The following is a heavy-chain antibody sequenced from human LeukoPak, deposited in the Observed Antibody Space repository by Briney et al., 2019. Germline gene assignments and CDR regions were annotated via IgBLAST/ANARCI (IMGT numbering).Heavy chain of an antibody. J-gene: IGHJ4*02. CDR2: IYYSGST. CDR1: GGSISSGGYY. D-gene: IGHD3-3*01. V-gene: IGHV4-31*03. CDR3: ARARYYDFWSGYYPYFDY. Sequence: SETLSLTCTVSGGSISSGGYYWSWIRQHPGKGLEWIGYIYYSGSTYYNPSLKSRVTISVDTSKNQFSLKLCSVTAADTAVYYCARARYYDFWSGYYPYFDYWGQGTLVTVSS.